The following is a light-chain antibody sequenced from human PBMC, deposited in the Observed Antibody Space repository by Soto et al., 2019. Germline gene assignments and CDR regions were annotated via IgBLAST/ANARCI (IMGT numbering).Light chain of an antibody. Sequence: EIVLTQSPGTLSLSPGERATLSCRASQSVSSTYLAWYQQKPGQAPRLLIYGGSSRATGIPDRFSGSGSGTDFNLTISRLEPEDFAVYYCKQYGTSPSTFGQGTKVEIK. CDR1: QSVSSTY. V-gene: IGKV3-20*01. J-gene: IGKJ1*01. CDR3: KQYGTSPST. CDR2: GGS.